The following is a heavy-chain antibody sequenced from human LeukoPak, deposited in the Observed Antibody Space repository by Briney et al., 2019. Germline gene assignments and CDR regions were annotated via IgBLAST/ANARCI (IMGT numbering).Heavy chain of an antibody. V-gene: IGHV5-51*01. CDR2: IYPGDSDT. J-gene: IGHJ4*02. CDR1: GYSFTSYW. D-gene: IGHD5-24*01. CDR3: ARSLVGMATIEGFGY. Sequence: GESLKISCKGSGYSFTSYWIGWVRQMPGKGLEWMGIIYPGDSDTRYSPSFQGQVTISADKSISTAYLQWSSLKASDTAMYYCARSLVGMATIEGFGYWGQGTLVTVSP.